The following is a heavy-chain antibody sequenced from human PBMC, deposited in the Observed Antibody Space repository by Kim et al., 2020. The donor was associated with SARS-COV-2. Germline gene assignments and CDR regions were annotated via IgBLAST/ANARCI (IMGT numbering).Heavy chain of an antibody. CDR2: T. J-gene: IGHJ4*02. V-gene: IGHV1-3*01. D-gene: IGHD3-22*01. CDR3: ARLYYYDSIPDY. Sequence: TKYSQRFQGKVTITREPSASTAYMELSSLRSEDTAVYYCARLYYYDSIPDYWGQGTLVTVSS.